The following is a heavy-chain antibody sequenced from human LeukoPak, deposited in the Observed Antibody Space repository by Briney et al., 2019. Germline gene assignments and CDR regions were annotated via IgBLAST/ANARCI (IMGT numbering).Heavy chain of an antibody. CDR3: ARNYYDSSGYHYLNDY. D-gene: IGHD3-22*01. CDR2: IYYSGST. Sequence: LETLSLTCSVSRDSIRSYYWSWVRQPPGKGLEWIGYIYYSGSTKYNPSLKSRVTISVDTSKNQFSLKLSSVTAADTAVYYCARNYYDSSGYHYLNDYWGQGTLVTVSS. V-gene: IGHV4-59*08. CDR1: RDSIRSYY. J-gene: IGHJ4*02.